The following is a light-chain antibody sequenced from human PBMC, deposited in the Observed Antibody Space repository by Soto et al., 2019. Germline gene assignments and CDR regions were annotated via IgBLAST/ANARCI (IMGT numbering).Light chain of an antibody. CDR2: GGS. J-gene: IGKJ5*01. V-gene: IGKV3D-15*01. CDR1: QSVTDN. CDR3: QLYSRSPRQIT. Sequence: EIVMTQSPATLSVSPGERATLSCRASQSVTDNLAWYHQKPGQAPRLLIYGGSTRATGIPARFSGSGSGTDCTLTISRLEPEDFAVYYCQLYSRSPRQITFGQGTRLEI.